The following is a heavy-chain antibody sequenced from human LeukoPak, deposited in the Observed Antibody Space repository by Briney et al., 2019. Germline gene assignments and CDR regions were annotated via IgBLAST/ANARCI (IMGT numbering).Heavy chain of an antibody. CDR1: GFTFSSYG. D-gene: IGHD6-13*01. CDR2: IRYDGSNK. V-gene: IGHV3-30*02. Sequence: EGSLRLSCAASGFTFSSYGMHWVRQAPGKGLEWVAFIRYDGSNKYYADSVKGRFTISRDNSKNTLYLQMNSLRAEDTAVYYCAKDRYSSSWYYFDYWGQGTLVTVSS. J-gene: IGHJ4*02. CDR3: AKDRYSSSWYYFDY.